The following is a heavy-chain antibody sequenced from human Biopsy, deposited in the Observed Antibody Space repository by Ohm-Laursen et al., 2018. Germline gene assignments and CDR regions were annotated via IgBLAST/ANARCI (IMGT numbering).Heavy chain of an antibody. CDR1: GYTFTSYY. J-gene: IGHJ4*02. CDR3: ARGPRGLEVITTTALYFDY. CDR2: INPNNDNT. Sequence: VASVKVSCKASGYTFTSYYLHWVRQVPGQGLEWMGRINPNNDNTAYAQKFQGRITMTKDTSTSTVYMDLSSLTFDDSAVYYCARGPRGLEVITTTALYFDYWGQGNLVTVSS. D-gene: IGHD3-22*01. V-gene: IGHV1-46*01.